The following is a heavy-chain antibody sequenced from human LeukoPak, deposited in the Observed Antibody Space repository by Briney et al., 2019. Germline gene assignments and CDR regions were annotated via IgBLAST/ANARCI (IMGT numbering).Heavy chain of an antibody. D-gene: IGHD3-10*01. CDR2: INPNSGGT. CDR1: GYTFTGYY. V-gene: IGHV1-2*02. CDR3: ASTRRITMVRGVGNYYGMDV. Sequence: ASVKVSCKASGYTFTGYYMHWVRQAPGQGLEWMGWINPNSGGTNYAQKFQGRVTMTRDTSISTAYMELSRLRSDDTAVYYCASTRRITMVRGVGNYYGMDVWGQGTTVTVSS. J-gene: IGHJ6*02.